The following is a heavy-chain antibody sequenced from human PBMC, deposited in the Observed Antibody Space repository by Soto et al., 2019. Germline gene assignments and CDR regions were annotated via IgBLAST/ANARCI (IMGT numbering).Heavy chain of an antibody. V-gene: IGHV4-39*01. CDR2: IYYSGST. CDR1: GGSISSSSYY. Sequence: PSETLSLTCTVSGGSISSSSYYWGWIRQPPGKGLEWIGSIYYSGSTYYNPSLKSRVTISVDTSKNQFSLKLSSVTAADTAVYYCARLADYGGFYWGQGTLVTVSS. J-gene: IGHJ4*02. D-gene: IGHD4-17*01. CDR3: ARLADYGGFY.